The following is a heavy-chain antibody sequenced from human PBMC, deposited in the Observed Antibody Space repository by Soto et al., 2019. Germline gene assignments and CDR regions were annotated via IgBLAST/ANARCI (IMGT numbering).Heavy chain of an antibody. CDR1: GLTFSNAW. Sequence: GGSLRLSCAASGLTFSNAWMNWVRQAPGEGLEWVGRIRSKSAGGTTDYAAPVTGRFTISRDDSKNMLYLQMDSLKTEDTAVYYCATDTRYNGTHFDYWGQGPLVTVSS. J-gene: IGHJ4*02. D-gene: IGHD1-20*01. V-gene: IGHV3-15*01. CDR3: ATDTRYNGTHFDY. CDR2: IRSKSAGGTT.